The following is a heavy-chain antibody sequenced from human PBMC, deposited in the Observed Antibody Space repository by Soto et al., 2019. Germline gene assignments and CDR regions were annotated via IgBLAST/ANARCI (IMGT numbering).Heavy chain of an antibody. J-gene: IGHJ4*02. Sequence: ESGGGVVQPGRSLRLSCAASGFTFSSYGMHWVRQAPGKGLEWVAVISYDGSNKYYADSVKGRFTISRDNSKNTLYLQMNSLRAEDTAVYYCAKDLNGPHDSSGSWGQGTLVTVSS. CDR2: ISYDGSNK. CDR1: GFTFSSYG. CDR3: AKDLNGPHDSSGS. D-gene: IGHD3-22*01. V-gene: IGHV3-30*18.